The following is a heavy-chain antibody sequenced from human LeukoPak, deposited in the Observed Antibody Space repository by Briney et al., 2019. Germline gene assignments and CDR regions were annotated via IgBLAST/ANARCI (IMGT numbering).Heavy chain of an antibody. CDR3: ATILVRGYYYGMDV. CDR2: IIPIFGTA. V-gene: IGHV1-69*01. D-gene: IGHD3-10*01. CDR1: GGXFSSYA. J-gene: IGHJ6*02. Sequence: ASVKVSCKASGGXFSSYAISWVRQAPGQGLEWMGAIIPIFGTANYAQKFQGRVTITADESTSTAYMELSSLRSEDTAVYYCATILVRGYYYGMDVWGQGTTVTVSS.